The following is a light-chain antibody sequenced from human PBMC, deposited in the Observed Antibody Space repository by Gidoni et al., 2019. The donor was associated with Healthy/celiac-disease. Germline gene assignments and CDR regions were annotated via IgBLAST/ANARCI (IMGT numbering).Light chain of an antibody. J-gene: IGKJ4*01. V-gene: IGKV1-39*01. CDR1: QSISSY. CDR2: AAS. CDR3: QQSYSTPPT. Sequence: DIQMTQSPSSLSASVGDRVTITCRASQSISSYLNWYQQKPGKSPKLLIYAASSLQSGVPSRLRGSGYGTDVTLNIRSLQPEDFATYYCQQSYSTPPTFGGGTKVEIK.